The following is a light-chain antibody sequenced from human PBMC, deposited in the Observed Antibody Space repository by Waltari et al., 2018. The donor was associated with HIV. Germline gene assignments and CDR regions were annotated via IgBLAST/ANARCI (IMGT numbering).Light chain of an antibody. V-gene: IGLV2-8*01. CDR2: EVN. CDR3: SSYAGRNNRLV. Sequence: QSALTQPPSASGSPGQSVTISCTGTRNDVGNYAYVSWYQQHPGKAPKLLIYEVNQRPSGVPDRFSGSKSDKTASLTVSGLQAEDEADYYCSSYAGRNNRLVFGGGTKMTVL. J-gene: IGLJ2*01. CDR1: RNDVGNYAY.